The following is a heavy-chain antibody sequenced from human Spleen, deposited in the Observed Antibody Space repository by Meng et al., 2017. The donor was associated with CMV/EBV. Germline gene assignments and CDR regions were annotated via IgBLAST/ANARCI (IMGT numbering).Heavy chain of an antibody. V-gene: IGHV4-61*08. D-gene: IGHD1-20*01. Sequence: SETLSLTCTVSGGSVTSGGYYWSWIRLSPGMGLEWIGYIYHSGSTFYNPSLSSRVTISVDTSKNQFSLELKSVTAADTAVYYCATQGAYNWNRFYFDYWGQGTLVTVSS. CDR1: GGSVTSGGYY. J-gene: IGHJ4*02. CDR2: IYHSGST. CDR3: ATQGAYNWNRFYFDY.